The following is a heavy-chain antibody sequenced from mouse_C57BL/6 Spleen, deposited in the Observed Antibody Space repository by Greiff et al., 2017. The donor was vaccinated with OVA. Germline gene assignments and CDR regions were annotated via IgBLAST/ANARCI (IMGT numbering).Heavy chain of an antibody. CDR3: ARSQYDYDRYFDV. Sequence: VQLQQPGAELVKPGASVKMSCKASGYTFTSYWITWVKQRPGQGLEWIGDIYPGSGSTNYNEKFKSKATLTVDTSSSTAYMQLSSLTSEDSAVYYCARSQYDYDRYFDVWGTGTTVTVSS. V-gene: IGHV1-55*01. J-gene: IGHJ1*03. CDR2: IYPGSGST. D-gene: IGHD2-4*01. CDR1: GYTFTSYW.